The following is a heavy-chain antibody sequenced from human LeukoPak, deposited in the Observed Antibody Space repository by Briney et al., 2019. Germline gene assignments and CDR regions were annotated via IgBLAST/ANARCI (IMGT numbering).Heavy chain of an antibody. D-gene: IGHD5-18*01. V-gene: IGHV1-18*01. Sequence: EASVKVSCKASGYTFTSYGISWVRQAPGQGLEWMGWISAYNGNTNYAQKLQGRVTMTTDTSTSTAYMGLRSLRSDDTAVYYCARDIKWIQPGYYFDYWGQGTLVTVSS. CDR1: GYTFTSYG. J-gene: IGHJ4*02. CDR2: ISAYNGNT. CDR3: ARDIKWIQPGYYFDY.